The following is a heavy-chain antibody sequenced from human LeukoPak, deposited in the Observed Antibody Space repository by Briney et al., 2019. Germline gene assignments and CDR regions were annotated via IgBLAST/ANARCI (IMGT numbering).Heavy chain of an antibody. CDR1: GFTFSSYE. V-gene: IGHV3-48*03. CDR3: ARDVSSRVRATDY. J-gene: IGHJ4*02. D-gene: IGHD5/OR15-5a*01. Sequence: PGGPLRLSCAASGFTFSSYEMNWVRQAPGKGLEWVSYISSSGSTIYYADSVKGRFTISRDNAKNSLYLQMNSLRAEDTAVYYCARDVSSRVRATDYWGQGTLVTVSS. CDR2: ISSSGSTI.